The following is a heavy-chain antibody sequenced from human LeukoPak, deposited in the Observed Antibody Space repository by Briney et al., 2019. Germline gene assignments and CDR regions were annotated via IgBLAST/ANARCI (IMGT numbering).Heavy chain of an antibody. CDR3: ARGCSSTSCYSY. V-gene: IGHV3-74*01. CDR2: INTDGITT. D-gene: IGHD2-2*01. CDR1: GFIFSSYG. J-gene: IGHJ4*02. Sequence: GGSLRLSCAASGFIFSSYGMHWVRQAPGKGLVWVSRINTDGITTSYADSVKGRFTISRDNAKNTLYLQMNSLRADDTAVYYCARGCSSTSCYSYWGQGTLVTVSS.